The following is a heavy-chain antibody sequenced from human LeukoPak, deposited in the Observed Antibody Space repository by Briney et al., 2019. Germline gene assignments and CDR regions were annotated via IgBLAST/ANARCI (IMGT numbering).Heavy chain of an antibody. CDR3: AILREYYDFWSGYPYFDY. D-gene: IGHD3-3*01. CDR2: MNPNSGNT. CDR1: GYTFTSYD. Sequence: GASVKVSFKASGYTFTSYDINWVRQATGQGLEWMGWMNPNSGNTGYAQKFQGRVTMTRNTSISTAYMELSSLRSEDTAVYYCAILREYYDFWSGYPYFDYWGQGTLVTVSS. J-gene: IGHJ4*02. V-gene: IGHV1-8*01.